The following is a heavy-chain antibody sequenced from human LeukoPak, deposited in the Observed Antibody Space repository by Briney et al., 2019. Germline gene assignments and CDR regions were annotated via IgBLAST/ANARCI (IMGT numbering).Heavy chain of an antibody. CDR1: GFTFSRYG. Sequence: PGGSLRLSCAASGFTFSRYGMHWVGQAPGKGVEGVAFIRYDGSKKYYADSVKGRFTISRDNSKNTLYLQMNSLRAEDTAAYYCAKDRGRAAAGSYYFDYWGQGTLVTVSS. CDR2: IRYDGSKK. V-gene: IGHV3-30*02. J-gene: IGHJ4*02. CDR3: AKDRGRAAAGSYYFDY. D-gene: IGHD6-13*01.